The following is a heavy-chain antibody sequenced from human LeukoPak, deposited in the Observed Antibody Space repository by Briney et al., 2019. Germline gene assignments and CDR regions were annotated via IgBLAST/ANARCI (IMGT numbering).Heavy chain of an antibody. CDR1: GYTFTSFG. D-gene: IGHD6-19*01. J-gene: IGHJ4*02. Sequence: ASVRVSCKVSGYTFTSFGISWVRQAPGQGLEWMGWISAYNGNTNYAQTLQGRVTITTDTTTSTAYMELRSLRSDDTAVYYCAGDRVHWAVAGKGDYWGQGTLVTVSS. CDR3: AGDRVHWAVAGKGDY. V-gene: IGHV1-18*01. CDR2: ISAYNGNT.